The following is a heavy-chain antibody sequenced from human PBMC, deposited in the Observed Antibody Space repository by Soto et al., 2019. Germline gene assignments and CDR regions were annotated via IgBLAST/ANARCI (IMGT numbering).Heavy chain of an antibody. V-gene: IGHV3-48*01. D-gene: IGHD2-21*01. CDR3: AREVGHIDS. CDR1: GFTFSQYG. CDR2: IRSSSTT. Sequence: PGGSLRLSCRASGFTFSQYGLNWVRQAPGKGLAWVAFIRSSSTTEYADSVRGRFTISRDNAKNSMYLQMNSLRAEDTAMYYCAREVGHIDSWGQGT. J-gene: IGHJ4*02.